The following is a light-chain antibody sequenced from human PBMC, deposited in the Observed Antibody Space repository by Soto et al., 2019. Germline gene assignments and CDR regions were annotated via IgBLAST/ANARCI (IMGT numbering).Light chain of an antibody. CDR1: SSDVGGYKY. V-gene: IGLV2-8*01. J-gene: IGLJ1*01. CDR3: SSYAGINNLGV. CDR2: EVN. Sequence: QSALTQPPSASGSPGQSVTISCTVTSSDVGGYKYVSWYQQHPGKAPKLMIFEVNKRPSGVPDRFSGSKSGNTASLTVSGLQAEDEADYYCSSYAGINNLGVFGTGTKVTVL.